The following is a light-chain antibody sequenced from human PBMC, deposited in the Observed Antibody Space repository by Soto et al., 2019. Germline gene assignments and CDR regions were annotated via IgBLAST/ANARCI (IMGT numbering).Light chain of an antibody. CDR2: DAS. Sequence: EIVLTQSPAILSVSPGERATLSCRASQSISRSLAWYQQKPGQAPRLLISDASTRATGIPARFNGSGSGTEFTLTISSLQSEDFALYYCHQYNSWPPGTFGQGTKVEIK. CDR1: QSISRS. CDR3: HQYNSWPPGT. V-gene: IGKV3-15*01. J-gene: IGKJ2*01.